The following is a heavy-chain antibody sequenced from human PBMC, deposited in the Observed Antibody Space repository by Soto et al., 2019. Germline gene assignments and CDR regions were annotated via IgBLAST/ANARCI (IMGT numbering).Heavy chain of an antibody. Sequence: SETLSLTCAVYGGSFSGYYWSWIRQPPGKGLEWIGEINHSGSTNYNPSLKSRVTISVDTSKNQFSLKLSSVTAADSAVYYCASSPLSYGMDVWGQGTTVTVSS. V-gene: IGHV4-34*01. CDR2: INHSGST. J-gene: IGHJ6*02. CDR1: GGSFSGYY. CDR3: ASSPLSYGMDV.